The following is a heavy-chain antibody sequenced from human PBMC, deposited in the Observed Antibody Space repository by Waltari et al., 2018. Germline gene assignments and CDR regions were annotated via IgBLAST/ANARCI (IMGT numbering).Heavy chain of an antibody. V-gene: IGHV1-2*02. CDR2: INPTSRVP. J-gene: IGHJ4*02. CDR3: AISRDGYNSEVDH. D-gene: IGHD5-12*01. Sequence: QVLLVQSGAEVKKPGASVKVSCKASGYTFTGDYVHWERQTPGQGLELMGWINPTSRVPTSAQKFQARFTMTTDSSITTAYMELSRLTSDDTAIYYCAISRDGYNSEVDHWGQGTLVTVSS. CDR1: GYTFTGDY.